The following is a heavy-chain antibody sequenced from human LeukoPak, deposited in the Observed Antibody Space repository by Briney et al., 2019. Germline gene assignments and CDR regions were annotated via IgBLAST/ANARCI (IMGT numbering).Heavy chain of an antibody. CDR1: GGTFSSYA. CDR2: IIPIFGTA. Sequence: GASVKVSCKASGGTFSSYAISWVRQAPGQGLEWMGGIIPIFGTANYAQKFQGRVTITADESTSTAYMELSSLRSEDTAVYYCARDSSRIYSGYVLDYWGQETLVTVSS. D-gene: IGHD5-12*01. CDR3: ARDSSRIYSGYVLDY. V-gene: IGHV1-69*13. J-gene: IGHJ4*02.